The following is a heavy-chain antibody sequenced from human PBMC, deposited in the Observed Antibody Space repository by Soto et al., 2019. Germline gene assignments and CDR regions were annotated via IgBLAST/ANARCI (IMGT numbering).Heavy chain of an antibody. Sequence: ASVKVSCKASGYTFTGYYMHWVRQAPAQGLEWMGWINPNSGGTNYAQKFQGWFTMTRDTSISTAYMELSRLRSDDTAVYFCPRAISSSLLWGLARNSCCNGMDVWGKRTTVTVSS. V-gene: IGHV1-2*04. CDR1: GYTFTGYY. CDR3: PRAISSSLLWGLARNSCCNGMDV. J-gene: IGHJ6*04. D-gene: IGHD6-6*01. CDR2: INPNSGGT.